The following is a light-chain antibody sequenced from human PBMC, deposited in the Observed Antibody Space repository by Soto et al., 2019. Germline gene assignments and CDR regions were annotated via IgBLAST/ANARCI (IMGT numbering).Light chain of an antibody. Sequence: ETVLTQSPATLSLSPGERATLSCRASQSVRRYLAWYQQKPGQAPRLLIYDASTRATGIPARFSGSGSETDFTLTITSLEPEDFAVYYCQQYGSSPRTFGQGTKVDIK. V-gene: IGKV3-11*01. J-gene: IGKJ1*01. CDR1: QSVRRY. CDR2: DAS. CDR3: QQYGSSPRT.